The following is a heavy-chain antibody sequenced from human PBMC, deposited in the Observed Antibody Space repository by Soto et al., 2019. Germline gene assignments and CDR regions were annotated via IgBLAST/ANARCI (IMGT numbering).Heavy chain of an antibody. CDR1: GFTVSSNY. CDR2: IYSGGST. Sequence: EVQLVESGGGLVQPGGSLRLSCAASGFTVSSNYMSWVRQAPGKGLEWVSVIYSGGSTYYADSVKGRFTISRDNSKNTLYLQRNSLRAEDTAVYYCARGYCSGGSCYSALDYWGQGTLVTVSS. V-gene: IGHV3-66*01. CDR3: ARGYCSGGSCYSALDY. J-gene: IGHJ4*02. D-gene: IGHD2-15*01.